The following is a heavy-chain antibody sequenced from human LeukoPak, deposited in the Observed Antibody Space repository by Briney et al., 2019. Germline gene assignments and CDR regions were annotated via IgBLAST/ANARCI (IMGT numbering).Heavy chain of an antibody. CDR2: IIPIFGTA. CDR3: AGEYSSSSKGWFDP. J-gene: IGHJ5*02. D-gene: IGHD6-6*01. CDR1: GGTFSSYA. V-gene: IGHV1-69*05. Sequence: SVKVSCKASGGTFSSYAISWVRQAPGQGLEWMGGIIPIFGTANYAQKFQGRVTITTDESTSTAYMELSSLRPEDTAVYSCAGEYSSSSKGWFDPWGQGTLVTVSS.